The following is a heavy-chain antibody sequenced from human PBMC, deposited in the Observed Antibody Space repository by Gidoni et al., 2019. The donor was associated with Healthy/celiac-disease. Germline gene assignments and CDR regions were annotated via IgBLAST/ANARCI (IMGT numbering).Heavy chain of an antibody. V-gene: IGHV3-21*01. J-gene: IGHJ4*02. CDR1: GFTFISYS. Sequence: EVQVLESGGGLVKPGCSLRVTCYSSGFTFISYSMTWVRQAPGKGLEWVSSISSSSSYIYYADSVKGRFTISRDNAKNSLYLQMTGQRAEDTAVYYCARDRNSSSWYGAIDYWGQGTLVTVSS. D-gene: IGHD6-13*01. CDR2: ISSSSSYI. CDR3: ARDRNSSSWYGAIDY.